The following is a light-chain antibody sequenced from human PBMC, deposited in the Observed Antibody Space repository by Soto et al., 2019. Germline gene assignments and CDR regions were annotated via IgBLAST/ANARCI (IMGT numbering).Light chain of an antibody. Sequence: QSVLTQPPSVSGAPGQRVTISCTGSSSNIGAGYDVHWYQQLPGTAPKLLIYGNSNRPSGVPDRFSGSKSGTSASLAITGLQGGDEADYYCQSYDSSLSGGVFGGGTNLTVL. CDR3: QSYDSSLSGGV. J-gene: IGLJ3*02. CDR2: GNS. CDR1: SSNIGAGYD. V-gene: IGLV1-40*01.